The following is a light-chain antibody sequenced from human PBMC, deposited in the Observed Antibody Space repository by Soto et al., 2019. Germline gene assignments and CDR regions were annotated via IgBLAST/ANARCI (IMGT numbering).Light chain of an antibody. V-gene: IGKV3-11*01. J-gene: IGKJ5*01. CDR2: DAS. CDR1: QSVSSY. CDR3: QQRSNWLT. Sequence: EIVFTQSPAPLSLSPGERATPPRRASQSVSSYLAWYQQKPGQAPRLLIYDASNRATGIPARFSGSGSGTDFTLTISSLEPEDFAVYYCQQRSNWLTFGQGTRLEIK.